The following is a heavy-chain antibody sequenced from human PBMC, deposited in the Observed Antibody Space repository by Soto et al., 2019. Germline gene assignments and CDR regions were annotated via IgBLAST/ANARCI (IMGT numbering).Heavy chain of an antibody. Sequence: QVQLAQSGAEVKKPGASVKVSCKASGYTFTSYGITWVRQAPGQGLEWMAWINPYNGNTKYAEKFLGRVTVTTDTSTATAYMAVRSLTSDDTAVFDCARVGVGLAAPRVWPYWGQGTPVTVSS. CDR2: INPYNGNT. V-gene: IGHV1-18*01. CDR1: GYTFTSYG. D-gene: IGHD6-13*01. CDR3: ARVGVGLAAPRVWPY. J-gene: IGHJ4*02.